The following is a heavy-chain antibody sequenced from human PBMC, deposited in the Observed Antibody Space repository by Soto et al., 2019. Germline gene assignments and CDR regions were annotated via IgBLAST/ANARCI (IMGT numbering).Heavy chain of an antibody. J-gene: IGHJ4*02. CDR1: GGTFNSYG. V-gene: IGHV1-69*06. CDR2: IIPLYGTV. CDR3: GRVRVIRGFSPSPFGL. Sequence: QDHLAQSGAEVKKPGSSVTVSCKASGGTFNSYGISWVRQAPGQGLDWMGVIIPLYGTVNYAQKFQGRVSITADKPRSTAEMDLSSLRSDDTAVYCCGRVRVIRGFSPSPFGLGGKGTLVPVPS. D-gene: IGHD3-10*01.